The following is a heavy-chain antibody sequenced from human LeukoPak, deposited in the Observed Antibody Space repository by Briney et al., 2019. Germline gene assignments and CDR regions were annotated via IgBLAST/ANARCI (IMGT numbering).Heavy chain of an antibody. J-gene: IGHJ4*02. Sequence: PSETLSLTCAVYGGSFSGYYWSWIRQPPGKGLEWIGEINHSGSTNYNPSLKSRVTISVDTSKNQFSLKLSSVTAADTAVYYCARGPVETVDYWGQGTLVTVSS. CDR1: GGSFSGYY. CDR3: ARGPVETVDY. V-gene: IGHV4-34*01. D-gene: IGHD2-2*01. CDR2: INHSGST.